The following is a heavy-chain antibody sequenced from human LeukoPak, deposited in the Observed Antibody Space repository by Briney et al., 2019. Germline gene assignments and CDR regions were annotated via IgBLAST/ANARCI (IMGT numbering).Heavy chain of an antibody. CDR3: ARRSSGWKQIDY. J-gene: IGHJ4*02. CDR2: IYYSGST. D-gene: IGHD6-19*01. CDR1: GGSISSSSYY. Sequence: SETLSLTCTVSGGSISSSSYYWRWIRQPPGKGLEWIGSIYYSGSTYYNPSVKSRVTISVDTSKNQISLKLSAVTAADTAVYYCARRSSGWKQIDYWGQGTLVTVSS. V-gene: IGHV4-39*01.